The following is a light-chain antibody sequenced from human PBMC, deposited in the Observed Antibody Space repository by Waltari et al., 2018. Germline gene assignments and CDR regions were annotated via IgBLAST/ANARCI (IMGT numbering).Light chain of an antibody. CDR1: QGINSY. CDR2: YAS. J-gene: IGKJ4*01. Sequence: IQMTQSPSSLSASVGDRVTITCRAGQGINSYLNWYQQKPGKAPKLLIYYASRLEGWVPSRFSGSGSGTEFTLTISSLQPEDFATYHCQQYNSLPLTFGGGTKVEIK. V-gene: IGKV1-13*02. CDR3: QQYNSLPLT.